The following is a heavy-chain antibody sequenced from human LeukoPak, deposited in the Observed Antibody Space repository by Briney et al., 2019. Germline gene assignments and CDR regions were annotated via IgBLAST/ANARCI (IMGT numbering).Heavy chain of an antibody. D-gene: IGHD5-24*01. CDR2: VSYDGTNK. V-gene: IGHV3-30-3*01. CDR3: ARRMAANAFDI. CDR1: GFTFSNYW. J-gene: IGHJ3*02. Sequence: AGGSLRLSCAGSGFTFSNYWVHWVRQAPGKGLEWVAFVSYDGTNKNYADSVKGRFTISRDNSKNTLYLQMNSLRTEDTAVYYCARRMAANAFDIWGQGTMVTVSS.